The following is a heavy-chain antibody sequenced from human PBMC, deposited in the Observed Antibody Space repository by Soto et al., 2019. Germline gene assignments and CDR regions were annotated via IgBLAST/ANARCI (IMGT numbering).Heavy chain of an antibody. J-gene: IGHJ4*02. CDR2: ISAYNGNT. CDR1: GYTFTSYG. Sequence: QVQLVQSGAEVKKPVASVKVSCKASGYTFTSYGISWVRQAPVQGLEWMGWISAYNGNTNYAQQLQGRVTMTTDTPTSTAYMELRSLRSDDTAVYYCARTDSSGYYYAFDYWGKGTLVTVSS. CDR3: ARTDSSGYYYAFDY. D-gene: IGHD3-22*01. V-gene: IGHV1-18*01.